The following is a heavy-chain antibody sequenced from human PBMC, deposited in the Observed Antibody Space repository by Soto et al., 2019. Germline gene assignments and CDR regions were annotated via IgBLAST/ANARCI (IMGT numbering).Heavy chain of an antibody. CDR2: LYWNDDK. CDR3: AKRRSLSNRLFFDE. Sequence: QITLKESGQPLVKPTQTLTLICSPSGFSINNGGVGVGWIRQPPGKAPAWLALLYWNDDKWYSPSLRYRLSVTKYSSKNQVVLTMTHMDPMDTGTYYGAKRRSLSNRLFFDEWGQGALGTVSS. J-gene: IGHJ4*02. V-gene: IGHV2-5*01. D-gene: IGHD4-4*01. CDR1: GFSINNGGVG.